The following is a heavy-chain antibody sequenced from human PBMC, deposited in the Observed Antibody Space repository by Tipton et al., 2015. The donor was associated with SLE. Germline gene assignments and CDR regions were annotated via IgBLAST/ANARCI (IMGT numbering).Heavy chain of an antibody. Sequence: SLRLSCAASGFIFSDYAISWVRQAPGKGLEWVSVIYSDGSVYYADSVTGRFIISRDSFKNTLYLQMNSLRAEDTAVYYCARDLGHIGMDVWGQGTTVTVS. D-gene: IGHD2-21*01. CDR1: GFIFSDYA. V-gene: IGHV3-66*01. CDR3: ARDLGHIGMDV. J-gene: IGHJ6*02. CDR2: IYSDGSV.